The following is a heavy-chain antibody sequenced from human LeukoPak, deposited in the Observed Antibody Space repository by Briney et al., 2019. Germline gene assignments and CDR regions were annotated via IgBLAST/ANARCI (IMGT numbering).Heavy chain of an antibody. CDR3: TKDWSASY. J-gene: IGHJ4*02. CDR2: ISDNGGGT. CDR1: GFTFNKFA. V-gene: IGHV3-23*01. Sequence: PGGSLRLYCAASGFTFNKFAMTWVRQAPGKGLQWVSAISDNGGGTYYADSVKGRFTVSRDNSKNMLYLQMNSLRAEDTAVYYCTKDWSASYWGQGTLVTVSS.